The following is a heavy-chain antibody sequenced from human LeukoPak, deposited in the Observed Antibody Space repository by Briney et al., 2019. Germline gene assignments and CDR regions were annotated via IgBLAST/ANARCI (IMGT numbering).Heavy chain of an antibody. V-gene: IGHV3-23*01. Sequence: GGSLRLSCAAFGFTFSSYSMNWVRQAPGKGLEWVSSISGRGGSTYYADSVKGRFTISRDNSKNTLYLQMNSLRAEDTALYYCTKDSGSYGDDAFDIWGQGTMVTVSS. J-gene: IGHJ3*02. CDR3: TKDSGSYGDDAFDI. CDR2: ISGRGGST. CDR1: GFTFSSYS. D-gene: IGHD1-26*01.